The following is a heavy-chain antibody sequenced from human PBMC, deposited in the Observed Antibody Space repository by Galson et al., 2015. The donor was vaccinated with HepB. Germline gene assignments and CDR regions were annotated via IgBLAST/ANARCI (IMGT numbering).Heavy chain of an antibody. Sequence: SVKVSCKASGGTFSSYAISWVRQAPGQGLEWMGGIIPIFGIANYAQKFQGRVTTTADKSTSTAYMELSSLRAEDTAVYYCARDFGAFFDCSFDYWGQGTLVTVSS. CDR2: IIPIFGIA. D-gene: IGHD3-9*01. V-gene: IGHV1-69*10. J-gene: IGHJ4*02. CDR1: GGTFSSYA. CDR3: ARDFGAFFDCSFDY.